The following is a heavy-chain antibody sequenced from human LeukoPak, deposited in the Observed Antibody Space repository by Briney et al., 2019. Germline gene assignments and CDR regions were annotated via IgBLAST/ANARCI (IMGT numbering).Heavy chain of an antibody. CDR1: GGSISSYY. CDR3: ARDVVALDYSNYENTLGGPNYYYYMDV. D-gene: IGHD4-11*01. V-gene: IGHV4-59*01. CDR2: IYYSGST. J-gene: IGHJ6*03. Sequence: SETLSLTCTVSGGSISSYYWSWIRQPPGKGLEWIGYIYYSGSTNYNPSLKSRVTISVDTSKNQFSLKLSSVTAADTAVYYCARDVVALDYSNYENTLGGPNYYYYMDVWGKGTTVTVSS.